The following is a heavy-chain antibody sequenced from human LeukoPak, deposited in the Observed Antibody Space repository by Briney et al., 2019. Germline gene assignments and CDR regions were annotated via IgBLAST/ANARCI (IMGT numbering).Heavy chain of an antibody. J-gene: IGHJ3*02. Sequence: GGSLRLSCAASGFTFNKYGMHWVRQAPGKGLEWVAFIRYDGSYQHSADSVKGRFTISRDNSKNTLSLQMSSLRSEDTAVYYCARLTVAITEPIGAFDIWGQGTMVTVSS. CDR1: GFTFNKYG. V-gene: IGHV3-30*02. CDR2: IRYDGSYQ. CDR3: ARLTVAITEPIGAFDI. D-gene: IGHD1-14*01.